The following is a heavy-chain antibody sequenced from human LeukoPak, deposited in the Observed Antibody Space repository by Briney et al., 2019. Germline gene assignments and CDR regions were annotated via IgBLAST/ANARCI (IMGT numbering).Heavy chain of an antibody. V-gene: IGHV3-23*01. CDR2: ISGRGGST. CDR1: GFTFSTYA. J-gene: IGHJ4*02. D-gene: IGHD2-2*01. CDR3: ARSSNYFDY. Sequence: PGGSLRLSCAASGFTFSTYAMSWVRQAPGKGLEWVSGISGRGGSTYYADSVKGRFTISRDNSKNTLYLQMNSLRDEDTALYFCARSSNYFDYWGLGTLVTVSS.